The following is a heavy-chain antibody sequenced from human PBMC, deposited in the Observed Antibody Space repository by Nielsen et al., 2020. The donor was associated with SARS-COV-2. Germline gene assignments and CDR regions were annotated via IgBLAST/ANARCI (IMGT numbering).Heavy chain of an antibody. V-gene: IGHV7-4-1*02. CDR3: ARGEDLVVPAAMRYYYYGMDV. Sequence: ASVKVSCKASGYTLTSNTMNWVRQAPGQGLEWMGWINTNTGNPPYAQGFTGRVVFTWDTSFSTAYLRISSLKAEDTAVYYCARGEDLVVPAAMRYYYYGMDVWGQGTTVTVSS. J-gene: IGHJ6*02. CDR1: GYTLTSNT. D-gene: IGHD2-2*01. CDR2: INTNTGNP.